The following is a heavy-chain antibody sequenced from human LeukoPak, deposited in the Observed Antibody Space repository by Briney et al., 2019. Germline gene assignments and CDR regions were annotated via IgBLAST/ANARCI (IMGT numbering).Heavy chain of an antibody. Sequence: HAGGSLRLSCAASGFTFDDYAMHWVRQAPGKGLEWVSGISWNSGSIGYADSVKGRFTISRDNAKNSLYLQMNSLRAEDTALYYCAKDSAKSSGYYDHYYYYYYMDVWGKGTTVTVSS. CDR1: GFTFDDYA. CDR3: AKDSAKSSGYYDHYYYYYYMDV. V-gene: IGHV3-9*01. D-gene: IGHD3-22*01. CDR2: ISWNSGSI. J-gene: IGHJ6*03.